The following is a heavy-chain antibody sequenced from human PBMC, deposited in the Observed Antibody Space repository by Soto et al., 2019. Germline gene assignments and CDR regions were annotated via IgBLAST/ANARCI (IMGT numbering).Heavy chain of an antibody. Sequence: SETLSLTCAVYGGSFSGYYWSWIRQPPGRGLEWIGEINHSGSTNYNPSLKSRVTISVDTSKNQFSLKLSSVTAADTAVYYCARGRYSSGWPHLYYYYGMDVWGQGTTVTVSS. CDR3: ARGRYSSGWPHLYYYYGMDV. V-gene: IGHV4-34*01. J-gene: IGHJ6*02. CDR2: INHSGST. D-gene: IGHD6-19*01. CDR1: GGSFSGYY.